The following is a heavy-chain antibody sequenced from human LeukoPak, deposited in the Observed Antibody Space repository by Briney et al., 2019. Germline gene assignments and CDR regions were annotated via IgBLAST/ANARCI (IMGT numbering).Heavy chain of an antibody. D-gene: IGHD3-22*01. J-gene: IGHJ3*02. CDR1: GGSFSGYY. CDR2: INHSGST. V-gene: IGHV4-34*01. Sequence: PSETLSLTCAVYGGSFSGYYWSWIRQPPGKGLEWIGEINHSGSTNYNPSLKSRVTISVDTSKNQFSLKLSSVTAADTAVYYCAHYYDSRGVGAFDIWGQGTMVTVSS. CDR3: AHYYDSRGVGAFDI.